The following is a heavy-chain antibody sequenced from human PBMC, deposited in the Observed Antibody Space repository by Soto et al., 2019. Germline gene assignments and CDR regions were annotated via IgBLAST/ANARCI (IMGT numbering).Heavy chain of an antibody. V-gene: IGHV4-30-4*01. J-gene: IGHJ4*02. CDR3: VRLTPGYSSGWFIDY. D-gene: IGHD6-19*01. CDR1: GGSISSGDYY. CDR2: IYYSGRT. Sequence: QVQLQEAGPGLVKPSQTLSLTCTVSGGSISSGDYYWSWIRQPPEKGLEWIGYIYYSGRTYYNPCLTSRVTISVDTSKNQFSLKLSSVTAADTAVYYCVRLTPGYSSGWFIDYWGQGTLVTVSS.